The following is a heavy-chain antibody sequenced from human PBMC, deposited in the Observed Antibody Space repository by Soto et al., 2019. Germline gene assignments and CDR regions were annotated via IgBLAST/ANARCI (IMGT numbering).Heavy chain of an antibody. CDR2: INPNSGGT. V-gene: IGHV1-2*02. D-gene: IGHD3-22*01. CDR3: ARGAGYYDSSGYYFYYYGMDV. Sequence: ASVKVSCKASGYTFTGYYMHWVRQAPGQGLEWMGWINPNSGGTNYAQKFQGRVTMTRDTSIRTAYMELSRLRSDDTAVYSCARGAGYYDSSGYYFYYYGMDVWGQGTTVTVSS. J-gene: IGHJ6*02. CDR1: GYTFTGYY.